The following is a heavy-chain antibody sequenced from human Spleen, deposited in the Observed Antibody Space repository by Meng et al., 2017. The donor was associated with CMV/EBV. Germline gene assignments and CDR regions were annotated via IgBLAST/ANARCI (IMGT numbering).Heavy chain of an antibody. Sequence: GESLKISCAVSGLTVSRNYMSWVRQAPGKGLEWVSVIYTAGNTYYADAVKGRFTISRDNSKNTLYLQMNSLRAEDTAVYYCARPGVHSSGWYGAWGQGTLVTVSS. CDR1: GLTVSRNY. J-gene: IGHJ5*02. CDR3: ARPGVHSSGWYGA. V-gene: IGHV3-66*04. CDR2: IYTAGNT. D-gene: IGHD6-19*01.